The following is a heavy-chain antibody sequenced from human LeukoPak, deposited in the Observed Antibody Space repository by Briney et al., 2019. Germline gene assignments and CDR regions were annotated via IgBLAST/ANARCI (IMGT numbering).Heavy chain of an antibody. CDR3: ARGTWFGATVAFDI. J-gene: IGHJ3*02. CDR2: IWYDGSNK. D-gene: IGHD3-10*01. CDR1: GFTFSSYG. Sequence: GRSLRLSCAASGFTFSSYGMHWVRQAPGKGLEWVAVIWYDGSNKYYADSVKGRFTISRDNSKNTLYLQMNSLRAEDTAVYYCARGTWFGATVAFDIWGQGTVVTVSS. V-gene: IGHV3-33*01.